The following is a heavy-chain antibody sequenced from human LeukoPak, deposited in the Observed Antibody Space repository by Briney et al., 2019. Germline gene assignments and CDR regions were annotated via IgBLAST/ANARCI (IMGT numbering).Heavy chain of an antibody. CDR1: GGSISSYY. CDR3: ARQKTPVTSFDP. V-gene: IGHV4-4*07. CDR2: MYTSGST. J-gene: IGHJ5*02. Sequence: SETLSLTCTVSGGSISSYYWSWIRQPAGKGREWIGHMYTSGSTNYNPSLKSRVTMSIDTSKNEFSLKMTSVTAADTAVYYCARQKTPVTSFDPWGQGTLVTVSP.